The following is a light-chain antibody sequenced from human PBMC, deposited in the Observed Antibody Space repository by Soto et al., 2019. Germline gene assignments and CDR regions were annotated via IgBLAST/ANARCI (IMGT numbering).Light chain of an antibody. CDR1: SSDVGGYNY. J-gene: IGLJ1*01. CDR3: NSYTSNNTYV. CDR2: EVS. V-gene: IGLV2-14*03. Sequence: QSALTQPASVSGSPGQSITISCTGTSSDVGGYNYVSWFQQHPGKAPKLKIYEVSNRPSGVSNRFSGSKSGYTASLTISGLRAEDEADYYCNSYTSNNTYVFGTGTKVTVL.